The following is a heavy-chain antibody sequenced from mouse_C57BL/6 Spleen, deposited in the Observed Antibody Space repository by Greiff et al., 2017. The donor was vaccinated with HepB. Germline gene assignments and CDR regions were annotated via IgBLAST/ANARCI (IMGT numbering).Heavy chain of an antibody. Sequence: VQLQQSGAELVRPGTSVKMSCKASGYTFTNYWIGWAKQRPGHGLEWIGDIYPGGGYTNYNEKFKGKATVTADKSSSTAYMQFSSLTSEDSAIYYCARGDYYGSSYRAMDYWGQGTSVTVSS. D-gene: IGHD1-1*01. CDR3: ARGDYYGSSYRAMDY. J-gene: IGHJ4*01. CDR2: IYPGGGYT. CDR1: GYTFTNYW. V-gene: IGHV1-63*01.